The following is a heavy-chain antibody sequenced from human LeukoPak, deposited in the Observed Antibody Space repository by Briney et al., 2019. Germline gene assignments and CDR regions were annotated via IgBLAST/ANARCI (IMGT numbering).Heavy chain of an antibody. CDR2: INPDGRTK. CDR3: ARDPGYRAFDI. J-gene: IGHJ3*02. D-gene: IGHD5-12*01. Sequence: PGGSLRLSCVASVCTFSSSWVSWVRKAPWEGLEFVANINPDGRTKNYVDSVKGRFTISRDNAKSSLDLQMSSLRAEDTALYFCARDPGYRAFDIWGQGTMVTVSS. CDR1: VCTFSSSW. V-gene: IGHV3-7*03.